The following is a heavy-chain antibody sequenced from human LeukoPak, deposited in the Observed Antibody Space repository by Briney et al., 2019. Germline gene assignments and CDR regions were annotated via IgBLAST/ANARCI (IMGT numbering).Heavy chain of an antibody. D-gene: IGHD6-19*01. CDR3: ASSGWYVGYFQH. V-gene: IGHV4-34*01. CDR2: INHSGST. CDR1: GGSFSGYY. Sequence: PSETLSLTCAVYGGSFSGYYWSWIRQPPGKGLEWIGEINHSGSTNYNPSLKSRVTISVDTSKNQFSLKLSSVTAADTAVYYCASSGWYVGYFQHWGQGTLVTVSS. J-gene: IGHJ1*01.